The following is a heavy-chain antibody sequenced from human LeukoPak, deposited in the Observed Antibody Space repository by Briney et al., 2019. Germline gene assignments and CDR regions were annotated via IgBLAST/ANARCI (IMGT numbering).Heavy chain of an antibody. D-gene: IGHD3-22*01. J-gene: IGHJ5*02. CDR2: INPNSGGT. V-gene: IGHV1-2*02. Sequence: GASVKVSCKASGYSFTSHGISWVRQAPGQGLEWMGWINPNSGGTNYAQKFQGRVTMTRDTSISTAYMELSRLRSDDTAVYYCARDGGYSSGYYFWFDPWGQGTLVTVSS. CDR1: GYSFTSHG. CDR3: ARDGGYSSGYYFWFDP.